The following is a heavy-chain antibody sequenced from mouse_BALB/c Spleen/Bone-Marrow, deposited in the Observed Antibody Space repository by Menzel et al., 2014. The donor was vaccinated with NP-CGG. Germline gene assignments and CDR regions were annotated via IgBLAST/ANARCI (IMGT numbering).Heavy chain of an antibody. CDR3: AREATMITRFAY. CDR1: GFSLTSYG. D-gene: IGHD2-4*01. CDR2: IWAGGST. V-gene: IGHV2-9*02. Sequence: VKLVESGPGLVAPSQSLSITCTVSGFSLTSYGVHWVRQPPGKGLEWLGVIWAGGSTNYNSALMSRLSISKDNSKSQVFLKMSSLQTDDTAMYYCAREATMITRFAYWGQGTLVTVSA. J-gene: IGHJ3*01.